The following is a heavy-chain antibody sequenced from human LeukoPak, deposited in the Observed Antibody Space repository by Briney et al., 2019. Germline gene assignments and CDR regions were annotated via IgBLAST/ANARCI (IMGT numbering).Heavy chain of an antibody. CDR3: ARGDARGYSYGHFHFDH. CDR2: MYYRGST. V-gene: IGHV4-39*07. D-gene: IGHD5-18*01. J-gene: IGHJ4*01. Sequence: SETLSLTCTVSGGSISSSSHYWGWLRQPPGTGLEWIGSMYYRGSTYHNPSLKSRVTISVDTSKNQFSLKLSSVTAADTAVYYCARGDARGYSYGHFHFDHWGHGTLVTVSS. CDR1: GGSISSSSHY.